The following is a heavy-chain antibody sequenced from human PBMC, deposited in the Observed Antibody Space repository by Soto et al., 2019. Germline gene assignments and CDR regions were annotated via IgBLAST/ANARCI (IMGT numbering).Heavy chain of an antibody. CDR2: ISGSGGST. D-gene: IGHD3-3*01. Sequence: GGSLRLSCAASGFTFSSYAMSWVRQAPGKGLEWVSAISGSGGSTYYADSVKGRFTISRDNSKNTLYLQMNSLRAEDTAVYYCAKENDRFLEWQKNYFDYWGQGTLVTVSS. CDR1: GFTFSSYA. J-gene: IGHJ4*02. V-gene: IGHV3-23*01. CDR3: AKENDRFLEWQKNYFDY.